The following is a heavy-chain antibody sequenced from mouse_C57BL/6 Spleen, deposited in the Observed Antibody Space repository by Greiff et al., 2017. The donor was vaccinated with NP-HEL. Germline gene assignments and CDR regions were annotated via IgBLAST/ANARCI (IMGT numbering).Heavy chain of an antibody. J-gene: IGHJ1*03. CDR2: INPNYGTT. D-gene: IGHD1-1*01. V-gene: IGHV1-39*01. CDR3: ARKYYYGSSYGWYFDV. Sequence: VQLKQSGPELVKPGASVKISCKASGYSFTDYNMNWVKQSNGKSLEWIGVINPNYGTTSYNQKFKGKATLTVDQSSSTAYMQLNSLTSEDSAVYYCARKYYYGSSYGWYFDVWGTGTTVTVSS. CDR1: GYSFTDYN.